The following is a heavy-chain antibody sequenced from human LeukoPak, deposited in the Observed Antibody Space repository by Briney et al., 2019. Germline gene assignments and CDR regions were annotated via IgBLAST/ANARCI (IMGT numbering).Heavy chain of an antibody. CDR1: GFTFRSYA. J-gene: IGHJ2*01. CDR2: IRHEGSND. CDR3: ARGREAATISDFDL. Sequence: GGPLRLSCAASGFTFRSYAMSWVRQATGEGLEWAASIRHEGSNDYYAESVKGRLPISRDNSKHTQYVQMNSLRAEDTAVYICARGREAATISDFDLWGRGALVTVSS. D-gene: IGHD2-15*01. V-gene: IGHV3-33*08.